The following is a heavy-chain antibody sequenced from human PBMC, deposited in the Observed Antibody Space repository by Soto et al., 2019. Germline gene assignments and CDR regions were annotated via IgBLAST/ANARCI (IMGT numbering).Heavy chain of an antibody. Sequence: GGSLRLSCAASGFTFSSYEMPCVRQAPWKGLEWFSYISSSGSTIYYADSVKGRFTISRDNTKNSLYLQMNSLRAEDTAVYYCAREVTGTYFDYWGQGTLVNVSS. CDR1: GFTFSSYE. V-gene: IGHV3-48*03. CDR3: AREVTGTYFDY. J-gene: IGHJ4*02. CDR2: ISSSGSTI. D-gene: IGHD1-7*01.